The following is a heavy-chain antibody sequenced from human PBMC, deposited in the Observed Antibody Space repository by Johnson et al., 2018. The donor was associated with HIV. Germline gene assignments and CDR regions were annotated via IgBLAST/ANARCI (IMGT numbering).Heavy chain of an antibody. D-gene: IGHD6-13*01. CDR2: IYSGGST. CDR3: ARATSASGTDNDAFDI. Sequence: VQLVESGGGVVQPGGSLRLSCAASGFTVSSNYMSWVRQAPGKGLEWVSVIYSGGSTYYADSVKGRFPISRDNSKNTLYVQMNSLRAEDTAIYHCARATSASGTDNDAFDIWGQGTMVTVSS. J-gene: IGHJ3*02. CDR1: GFTVSSNY. V-gene: IGHV3-66*01.